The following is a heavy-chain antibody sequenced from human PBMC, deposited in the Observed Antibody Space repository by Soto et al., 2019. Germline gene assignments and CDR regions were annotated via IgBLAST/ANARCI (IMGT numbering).Heavy chain of an antibody. D-gene: IGHD5-18*01. CDR3: ANQGDTAMLENYYYGMDV. CDR1: GFTFSSYG. J-gene: IGHJ6*02. Sequence: VQLVESGGGLVKPGGSLRLSCAASGFTFSSYGMHWVRQAPGKGLEWVAVISYDGSNKYYADSVKGRFTISRDNSKNTLYLQMNSLRAQDTAVYYCANQGDTAMLENYYYGMDVWGQGTTVTVSS. CDR2: ISYDGSNK. V-gene: IGHV3-30*18.